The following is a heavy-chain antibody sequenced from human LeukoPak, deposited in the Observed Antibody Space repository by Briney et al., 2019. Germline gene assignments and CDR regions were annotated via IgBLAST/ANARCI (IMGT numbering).Heavy chain of an antibody. J-gene: IGHJ4*02. CDR2: TSDDGSNK. CDR1: GFTLSNYA. V-gene: IGHV3-30-3*01. D-gene: IGHD5-12*01. Sequence: PGGSLRLSCAASGFTLSNYAMQWVRQAPGKGLEWVAVTSDDGSNKYYADSVKGRFTISRDNSKNTLYLQMNSLRAEDTAVYYCARDGYSGYDFYFDYWGQGSLVTVSS. CDR3: ARDGYSGYDFYFDY.